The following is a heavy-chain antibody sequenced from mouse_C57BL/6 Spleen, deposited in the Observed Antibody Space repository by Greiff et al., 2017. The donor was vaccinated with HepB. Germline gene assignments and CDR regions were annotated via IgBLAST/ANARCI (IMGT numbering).Heavy chain of an antibody. CDR1: GYTFTGYW. D-gene: IGHD1-1*01. CDR2: ILPGSGST. Sequence: QVQLQQSGAELMKPGASVKLSCKASGYTFTGYWIEWVKQRPGHGLEWIGEILPGSGSTNYNEKFKSKATFTADTSSNTAYMQLSSLTTEDSAIYYCARGWVDPTGAMDYWGQGTSVTVAS. V-gene: IGHV1-9*01. J-gene: IGHJ4*01. CDR3: ARGWVDPTGAMDY.